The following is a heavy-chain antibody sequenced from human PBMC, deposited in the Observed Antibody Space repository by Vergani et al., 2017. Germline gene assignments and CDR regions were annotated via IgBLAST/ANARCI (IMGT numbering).Heavy chain of an antibody. D-gene: IGHD2-2*01. CDR3: ARDARYCSSTSCYDRYYYYMDV. Sequence: QVQLVESGGGVVQPGRSLRLSCAASGFTFSSYGMHWVRQAPGKGLEWVAVIWYDGSNKYYADSVKGRFTISRDNSKNTLYLQMNSLRAEDTAVYYCARDARYCSSTSCYDRYYYYMDVWGKGTTVTVSS. CDR2: IWYDGSNK. J-gene: IGHJ6*03. V-gene: IGHV3-33*08. CDR1: GFTFSSYG.